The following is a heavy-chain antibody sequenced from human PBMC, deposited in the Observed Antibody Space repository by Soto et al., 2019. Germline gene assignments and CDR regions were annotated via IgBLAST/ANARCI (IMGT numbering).Heavy chain of an antibody. V-gene: IGHV1-18*01. D-gene: IGHD2-8*02. CDR3: ARDRSGGRSIGLNWFDP. CDR2: ISAYNGNT. J-gene: IGHJ5*02. Sequence: ASVKVSCKASGYTFTSYGISWVRQAPGQGLEWKGWISAYNGNTNYAQKLQGRVTMTTDTSTSTAYMELRSLRSDDTAVYYCARDRSGGRSIGLNWFDPWGQGTLVTVSS. CDR1: GYTFTSYG.